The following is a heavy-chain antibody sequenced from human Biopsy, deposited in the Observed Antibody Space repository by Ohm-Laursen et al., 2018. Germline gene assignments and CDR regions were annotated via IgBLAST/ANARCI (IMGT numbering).Heavy chain of an antibody. Sequence: GSLRLSCTATGFTFHTYAMNWVRQAPGKGLEWVAHIDVSDYNTYYADSVRGRFTISRDNSEQMVHLEINSLTADDTAVYYCVKQWGGYNFDSWGQGTLVTVSS. CDR3: VKQWGGYNFDS. J-gene: IGHJ5*01. D-gene: IGHD1-14*01. CDR1: GFTFHTYA. CDR2: IDVSDYNT. V-gene: IGHV3-23*01.